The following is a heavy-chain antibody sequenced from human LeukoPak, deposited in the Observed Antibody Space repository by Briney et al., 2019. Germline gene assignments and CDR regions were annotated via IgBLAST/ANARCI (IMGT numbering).Heavy chain of an antibody. Sequence: GGSLRLSCAASGFTFSSYGMHWVRQAPGKGLEWVSYISSSGSTIYYADSVKGRFTISRDNAKNSLYLQMNSLRAEDTAVYYCARVEDLGATDYWGQGTLVTVSS. D-gene: IGHD1-26*01. CDR2: ISSSGSTI. J-gene: IGHJ4*02. CDR3: ARVEDLGATDY. V-gene: IGHV3-48*04. CDR1: GFTFSSYG.